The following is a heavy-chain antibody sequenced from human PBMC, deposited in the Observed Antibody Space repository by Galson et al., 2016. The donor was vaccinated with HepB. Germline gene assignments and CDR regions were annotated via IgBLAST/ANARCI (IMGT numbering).Heavy chain of an antibody. V-gene: IGHV4-4*07. D-gene: IGHD4/OR15-4a*01. Sequence: ETLSLTCTVSGDSISSYFWSWIRQPAGKRLEWIGRISPSGSTDSNPSLKSRVTMSLDTSKKRLSLKMTSVTAADTAMYFCARDLKAVPGAEEYDAFDIWGQGTRVTVSS. CDR3: ARDLKAVPGAEEYDAFDI. CDR1: GDSISSYF. CDR2: ISPSGST. J-gene: IGHJ3*02.